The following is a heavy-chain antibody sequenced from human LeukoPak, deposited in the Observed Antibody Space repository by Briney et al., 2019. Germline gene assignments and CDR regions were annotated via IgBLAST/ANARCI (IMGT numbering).Heavy chain of an antibody. Sequence: ASVKVSCKASGYTFTGYYMHWVRQAPGQGLEWMGWINPNSGGTNYAQKFQGRVTMTRDTSISTAYMELSRLRSDDTAVYYCARGGLRYFDWLWYFDYWGQGTLVTVSS. CDR3: ARGGLRYFDWLWYFDY. V-gene: IGHV1-2*02. D-gene: IGHD3-9*01. CDR2: INPNSGGT. CDR1: GYTFTGYY. J-gene: IGHJ4*02.